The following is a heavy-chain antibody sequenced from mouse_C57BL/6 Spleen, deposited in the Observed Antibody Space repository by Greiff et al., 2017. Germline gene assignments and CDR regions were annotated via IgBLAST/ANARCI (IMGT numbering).Heavy chain of an antibody. CDR1: GYTFTSYW. V-gene: IGHV1-61*01. CDR3: ARGRTDWYFDV. Sequence: QVQLQQPGAELVRPGSSVKLSCKASGYTFTSYWMDWVKQRPGQGLEWIGNIYPSDSETHYNQKFKDKATLTVDKSSSTAYMQLSSLTSEDSAVYYCARGRTDWYFDVWGTGTTVTVSS. CDR2: IYPSDSET. J-gene: IGHJ1*03. D-gene: IGHD4-1*01.